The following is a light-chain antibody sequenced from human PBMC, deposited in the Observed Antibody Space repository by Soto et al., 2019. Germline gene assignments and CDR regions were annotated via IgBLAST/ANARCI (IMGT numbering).Light chain of an antibody. J-gene: IGKJ4*01. V-gene: IGKV1-8*01. CDR1: QGISSY. CDR2: AAS. CDR3: QQYYSYPLT. Sequence: AIRMTQSPSSFSASTGDRVTITCRASQGISSYLAWYQQKPGKAPKLLIYAASTLQSGVPSRFSGSGSGTKFTLTISCLQAEDFATYYCQQYYSYPLTFGGGTKVEIK.